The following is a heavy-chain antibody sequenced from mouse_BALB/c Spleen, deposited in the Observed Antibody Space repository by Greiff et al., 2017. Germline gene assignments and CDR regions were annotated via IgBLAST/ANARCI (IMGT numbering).Heavy chain of an antibody. V-gene: IGHV5-17*02. CDR2: ISSGSSTI. CDR3: AKKAYGYMDY. J-gene: IGHJ2*01. Sequence: EVQRVESGGGLVQPGGSRKLSCAASGFTFSSFGMHWVRQAPEKGLEWVAYISSGSSTIYYADTVKGRFTISRDNPKNTLFLQMTSLRSEDTAMYYCAKKAYGYMDYWGQGTTLTVSS. D-gene: IGHD2-2*01. CDR1: GFTFSSFG.